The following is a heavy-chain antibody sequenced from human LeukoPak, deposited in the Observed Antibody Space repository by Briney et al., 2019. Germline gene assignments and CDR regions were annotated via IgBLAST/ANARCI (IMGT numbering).Heavy chain of an antibody. CDR2: IYYSVST. V-gene: IGHV4-39*07. CDR3: ARRRSGSGWFYP. J-gene: IGHJ5*02. Sequence: SETLSLTCTVSGGSISSSSYYWGWLRPPPGKGLEWIGNIYYSVSTYYTPSLKRRVPISLDTSKNQFSLKLSSVTAADTAVYYCARRRSGSGWFYPWGQRTLVTVSS. CDR1: GGSISSSSYY. D-gene: IGHD3-10*01.